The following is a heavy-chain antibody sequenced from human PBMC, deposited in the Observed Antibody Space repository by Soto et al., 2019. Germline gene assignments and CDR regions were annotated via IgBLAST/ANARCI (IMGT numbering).Heavy chain of an antibody. D-gene: IGHD2-2*01. V-gene: IGHV3-23*01. Sequence: PGGSLRLSCAASGFTFNNYVMSWVRQTPGKGLEWVSTIGGSGVTTFYADSVKGRFTISRDNSPNTIYLQMNSLRAEDTAVYYSAKEKISTSCCNWFDPWGQGTLVTVSS. CDR2: IGGSGVTT. CDR1: GFTFNNYV. J-gene: IGHJ5*02. CDR3: AKEKISTSCCNWFDP.